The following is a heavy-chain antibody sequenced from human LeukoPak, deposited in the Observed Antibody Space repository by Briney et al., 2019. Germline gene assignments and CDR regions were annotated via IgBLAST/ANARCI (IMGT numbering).Heavy chain of an antibody. CDR2: ISSSSSYI. V-gene: IGHV3-21*01. CDR3: ARDKATVAGTWYYYDSSGYYEVYYMDV. D-gene: IGHD3-22*01. CDR1: GFTFSSYS. J-gene: IGHJ6*03. Sequence: GGSLRLSCAASGFTFSSYSMNWVRQAPGKGLEWVSSISSSSSYIYYADSVKGRFTISRDNAKNSLYLQMNSLRAEDTAVYCCARDKATVAGTWYYYDSSGYYEVYYMDVWGKGTTVTISS.